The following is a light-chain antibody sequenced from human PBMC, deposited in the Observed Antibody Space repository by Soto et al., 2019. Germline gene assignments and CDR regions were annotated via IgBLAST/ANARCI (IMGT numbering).Light chain of an antibody. CDR1: QTISSS. CDR3: QQYDSYSPYT. V-gene: IGKV1-5*03. Sequence: DIQMTQFPPTLSASIGDRVTITCRASQTISSSLAWYQQKPGKAPKLLIYKASTLETGVPSRFSGSGSGTEFTLTISSLQPDDFAPYYCQQYDSYSPYTFGQGTRLELK. J-gene: IGKJ2*01. CDR2: KAS.